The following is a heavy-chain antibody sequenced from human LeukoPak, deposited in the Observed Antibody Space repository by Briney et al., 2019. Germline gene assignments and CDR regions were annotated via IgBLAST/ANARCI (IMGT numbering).Heavy chain of an antibody. CDR1: GFTFSDYY. CDR2: IRGSGSTI. J-gene: IGHJ3*02. V-gene: IGHV3-11*01. Sequence: PGGSLRLSCAASGFTFSDYYMSWIRQAPGKGLEWISYIRGSGSTIYYADSVKGRFTISRDNAKKSLYLQMNSVRAEDTAVYYCARDGLATSYAFDIWGQGTTVTVSS. D-gene: IGHD2-21*01. CDR3: ARDGLATSYAFDI.